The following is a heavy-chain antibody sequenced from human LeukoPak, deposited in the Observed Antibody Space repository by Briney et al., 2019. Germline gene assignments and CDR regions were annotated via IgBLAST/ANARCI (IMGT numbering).Heavy chain of an antibody. V-gene: IGHV4-39*07. Sequence: SETLSLTCTVSGGSISSSTYYWGWIRQPPGKGLEWIGGIYYSGSTYYNPSLKSRVTISVDTSKNQFSLKLSSVTAADTAVYYCAREDGQHWGQGTLVTVSS. CDR2: IYYSGST. CDR1: GGSISSSTYY. J-gene: IGHJ1*01. D-gene: IGHD2-8*01. CDR3: AREDGQH.